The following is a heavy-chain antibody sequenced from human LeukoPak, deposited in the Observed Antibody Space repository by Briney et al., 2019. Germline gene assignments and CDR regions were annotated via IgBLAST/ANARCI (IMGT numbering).Heavy chain of an antibody. J-gene: IGHJ4*02. Sequence: GRSLRLSCAASGFTFSSYGMHWVRQAPGKGLEWVAVIWYDGSNKYYADSVKGRFTISRDNSKNTLYLQMNSLRAEDTAVYYCARAGELLCFDYWGQGTLVTVSS. V-gene: IGHV3-33*01. CDR3: ARAGELLCFDY. D-gene: IGHD1-26*01. CDR2: IWYDGSNK. CDR1: GFTFSSYG.